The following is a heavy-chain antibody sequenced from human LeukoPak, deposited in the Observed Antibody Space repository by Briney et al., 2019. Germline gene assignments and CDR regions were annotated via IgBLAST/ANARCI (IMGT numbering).Heavy chain of an antibody. CDR1: GFTFSNYA. CDR3: ARDRGQWLVYFDY. J-gene: IGHJ4*02. Sequence: GGSLRLSCAASGFTFSNYAMHWVRQAPGKGLEWVAVISYDANDKYYADSVKGRFTISRDNSKNTLYLQMNGLRAEDTAVYYCARDRGQWLVYFDYWGQGTLVTVSS. V-gene: IGHV3-30-3*01. D-gene: IGHD6-19*01. CDR2: ISYDANDK.